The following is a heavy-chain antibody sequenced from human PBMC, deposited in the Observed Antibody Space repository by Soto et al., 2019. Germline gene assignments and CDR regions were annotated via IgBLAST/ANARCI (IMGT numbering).Heavy chain of an antibody. CDR2: INHSGST. J-gene: IGHJ4*02. D-gene: IGHD3-3*01. CDR1: GGSFSGYY. V-gene: IGHV4-34*01. CDR3: ARPNADCWSGHLENFDY. Sequence: SETLSLTCAVYGGSFSGYYWSWIRQPPGKGLEWIGEINHSGSTNYNPSLKSRVTISVDTSKNQFSLKLSSVTAADTAVYYCARPNADCWSGHLENFDYWGKANLVSVSS.